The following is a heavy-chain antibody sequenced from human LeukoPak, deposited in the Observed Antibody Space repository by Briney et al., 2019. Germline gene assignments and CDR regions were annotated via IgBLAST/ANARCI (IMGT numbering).Heavy chain of an antibody. CDR1: GFTFDDYA. V-gene: IGHV3-43*02. CDR2: ISGDGGGT. Sequence: GGSLRLSCAASGFTFDDYAMHWVRQAPGKGLEWVSLISGDGGGTYYADSVKGRFTISRDNSKNSLYLQMNSLRTEDTALYYCAKDIPPKNRVVPADAFDIWGQGTMVTVSS. D-gene: IGHD2-2*01. J-gene: IGHJ3*02. CDR3: AKDIPPKNRVVPADAFDI.